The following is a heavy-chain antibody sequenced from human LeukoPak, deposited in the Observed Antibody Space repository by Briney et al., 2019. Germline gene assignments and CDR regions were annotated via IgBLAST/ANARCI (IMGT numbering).Heavy chain of an antibody. CDR2: ISAYNGNT. CDR1: GYTFTSYG. J-gene: IGHJ5*02. V-gene: IGHV1-18*01. CDR3: ARDLDIVVVPAAMEWFDP. D-gene: IGHD2-2*03. Sequence: ASVKVSCKASGYTFTSYGISWVRQAPGQGLEWMGWISAYNGNTNYAQKLQGRVTMTTDTSTGTAYMELRSLRSDDTAVYYCARDLDIVVVPAAMEWFDPWGQGTLVTVSS.